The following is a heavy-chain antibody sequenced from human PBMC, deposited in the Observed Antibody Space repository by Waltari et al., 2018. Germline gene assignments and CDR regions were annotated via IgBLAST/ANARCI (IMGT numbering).Heavy chain of an antibody. CDR1: GFTFRPYA. V-gene: IGHV3-23*01. J-gene: IGHJ5*02. CDR3: AKNPNANYMNWCDP. Sequence: EVQLLESGGGLVTPGGSLRLYCEASGFTFRPYAMSWVRQARGKGLEWGSGITGSGDNKYYAASVNGRFPISRDKSKSTMSLQMKSLRHEDTAVYSGAKNPNANYMNWCDPWGQGTRVTVSS. CDR2: ITGSGDNK. D-gene: IGHD1-7*01.